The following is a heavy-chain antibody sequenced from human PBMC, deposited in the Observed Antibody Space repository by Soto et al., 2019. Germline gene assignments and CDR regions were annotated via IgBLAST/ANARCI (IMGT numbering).Heavy chain of an antibody. D-gene: IGHD6-6*01. Sequence: SGPTLVKPTQTLTLTCTFSGFSLSTSGVGVGWIRQPPGKALDWLALIYWDDDKRYGPSLKSRLTVTKGTSKNQVVLTMSDMDPGDTATYYCAHAKSRIAARHSRPFYFDYWGQGTLVTVSS. J-gene: IGHJ4*02. V-gene: IGHV2-5*05. CDR2: IYWDDDK. CDR3: AHAKSRIAARHSRPFYFDY. CDR1: GFSLSTSGVG.